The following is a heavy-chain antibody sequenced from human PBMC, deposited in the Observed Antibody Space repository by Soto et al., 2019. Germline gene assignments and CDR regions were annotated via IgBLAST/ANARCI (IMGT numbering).Heavy chain of an antibody. CDR3: ARGGHVVVVTAALDY. V-gene: IGHV1-46*01. CDR1: GDTFTDYY. D-gene: IGHD2-21*02. CDR2: VNPSGGHT. Sequence: QVQLVQSGAEVKKPGASVKGSCKASGDTFTDYYIHWERQAPGQGLEWMGTVNPSGGHTTYAQHFLGRMTMTRDTSTSTLDMELTSLTSEDTAVYYCARGGHVVVVTAALDYWGQGTLVTVSS. J-gene: IGHJ4*02.